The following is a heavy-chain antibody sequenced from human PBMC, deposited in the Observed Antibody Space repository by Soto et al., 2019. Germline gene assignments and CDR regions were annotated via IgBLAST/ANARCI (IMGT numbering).Heavy chain of an antibody. D-gene: IGHD5-18*01. CDR2: IIPIVGTA. CDR1: GYTFTSYY. CDR3: AARGYSYGSLDYYGMDV. V-gene: IGHV1-46*01. Sequence: GASVKISCKASGYTFTSYYMHWVRQAPGQGLEWMGIIIPIVGTANYAQKFQGRVTITADKSTSTAYMELSSLRSEDTAVYYCAARGYSYGSLDYYGMDVWGQGTTVTVSS. J-gene: IGHJ6*02.